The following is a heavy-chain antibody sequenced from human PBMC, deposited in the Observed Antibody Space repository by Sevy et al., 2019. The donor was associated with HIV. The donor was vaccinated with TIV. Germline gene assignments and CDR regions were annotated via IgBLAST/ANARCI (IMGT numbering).Heavy chain of an antibody. CDR3: AREGYYYRSGTYRPPNYYGMDV. V-gene: IGHV1-18*01. D-gene: IGHD3-10*01. CDR2: ISDYNGYT. Sequence: ASVKVSCKASGYTFSSYGISWVRQAPGQGLEWMGWISDYNGYTNNAHKFHGRVTLSTETSTRTAYIELKSLRSDDTAVNFCAREGYYYRSGTYRPPNYYGMDVWGQGTAVTVSS. CDR1: GYTFSSYG. J-gene: IGHJ6*02.